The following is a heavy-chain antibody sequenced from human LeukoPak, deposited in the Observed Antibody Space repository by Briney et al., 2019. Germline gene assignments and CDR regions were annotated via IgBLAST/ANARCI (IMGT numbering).Heavy chain of an antibody. CDR2: INSRSSYI. CDR1: GFTFTSYA. J-gene: IGHJ3*02. V-gene: IGHV3-21*01. CDR3: ARDRSPYYYDSSGYDPDAFDI. D-gene: IGHD3-22*01. Sequence: GGSLRLSCTTSGFTFTSYAMSWVRQAPGKGLEWVSSINSRSSYISYADAVKGRFTISRDNAKNSLYLQMNSLRAEDTAVYYCARDRSPYYYDSSGYDPDAFDIWGQGTTVTVSS.